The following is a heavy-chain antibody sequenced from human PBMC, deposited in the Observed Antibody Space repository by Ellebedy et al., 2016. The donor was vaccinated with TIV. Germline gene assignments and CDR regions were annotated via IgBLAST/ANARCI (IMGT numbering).Heavy chain of an antibody. CDR3: ARQPVVPAAYPQLLLGSFDY. J-gene: IGHJ4*02. Sequence: SETLSLXXAVSGGSISSSNWWSWVRQPPGKGLEWIGEIYHSGSTNYNPSLKSRVTISVDKSKNQFSLKLSSVTAADTAVYYCARQPVVPAAYPQLLLGSFDYWGQGTLVTVSS. CDR2: IYHSGST. D-gene: IGHD2-2*01. V-gene: IGHV4-4*02. CDR1: GGSISSSNW.